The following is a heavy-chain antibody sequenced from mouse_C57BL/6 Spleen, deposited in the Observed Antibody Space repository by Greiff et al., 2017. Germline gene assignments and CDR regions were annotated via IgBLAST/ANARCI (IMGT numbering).Heavy chain of an antibody. V-gene: IGHV5-4*01. CDR2: ISDGGSYT. D-gene: IGHD6-1*01. Sequence: EVNLVESGGGLVKPGGSLKLSCAASGFTFSSYAMSWVRQTPEKRLEWVATISDGGSYTYYPDNVKGRFTISRDNAKNNLYLQMSHLKSEDTAMYYCARDWGGASYAMDYWGQGTSVTVSS. CDR3: ARDWGGASYAMDY. CDR1: GFTFSSYA. J-gene: IGHJ4*01.